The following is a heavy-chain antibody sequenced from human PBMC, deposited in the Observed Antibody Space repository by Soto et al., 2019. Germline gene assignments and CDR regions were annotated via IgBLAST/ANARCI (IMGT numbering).Heavy chain of an antibody. CDR2: ISWNSGSI. J-gene: IGHJ5*02. V-gene: IGHV3-9*01. Sequence: EVQLVESGGGLVQPGRSLRLSCAASGFTFDDYAMHWVRQAPGKGLEWVSGISWNSGSIGYADSVKGRFTISRDNAKNSLYLQMNSLRAEDTALYYCAKEIVGDPGWFDPWGQGTLVTVSS. D-gene: IGHD1-26*01. CDR3: AKEIVGDPGWFDP. CDR1: GFTFDDYA.